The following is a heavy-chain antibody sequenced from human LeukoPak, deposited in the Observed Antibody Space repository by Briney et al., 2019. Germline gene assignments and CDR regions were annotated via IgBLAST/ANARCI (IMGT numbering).Heavy chain of an antibody. Sequence: GGSLRLSCAASGFTFSSYGMSWVRQAPGKGLEWVSGISGSGGSTYYADSVKGRFTISRDKSKNTLYLQVNGLRTEDTAVYYCAKDRLLNCRGDCYIFDYWGQGTVVTVSS. CDR3: AKDRLLNCRGDCYIFDY. V-gene: IGHV3-23*01. J-gene: IGHJ4*02. D-gene: IGHD2-21*02. CDR2: ISGSGGST. CDR1: GFTFSSYG.